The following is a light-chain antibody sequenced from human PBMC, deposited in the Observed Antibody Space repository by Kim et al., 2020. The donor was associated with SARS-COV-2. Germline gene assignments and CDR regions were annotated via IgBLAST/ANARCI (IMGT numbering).Light chain of an antibody. Sequence: KYACWYQQKPGQSPVLVIYQDRKRPSGIPERFSGSNSGNTATLTISGTQAMDEADYYCQAWDSSTDYVFGTGTKVTVL. CDR1: KY. V-gene: IGLV3-1*01. CDR3: QAWDSSTDYV. J-gene: IGLJ1*01. CDR2: QDR.